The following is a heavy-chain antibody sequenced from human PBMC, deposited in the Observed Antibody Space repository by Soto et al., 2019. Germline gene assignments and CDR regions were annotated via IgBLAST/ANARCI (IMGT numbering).Heavy chain of an antibody. CDR3: ARGVCSGGSCEGAVDV. D-gene: IGHD2-15*01. Sequence: PSETLSLTCTVSGGSMSSGGYYWSWIRQPPGKGLEWIGNIYYSGSTYYNPSLETRVTISDDKSKNQFSLKLTSVTAADTDVYYCARGVCSGGSCEGAVDVWGQGTTVTVSS. J-gene: IGHJ6*02. CDR1: GGSMSSGGYY. CDR2: IYYSGST. V-gene: IGHV4-39*01.